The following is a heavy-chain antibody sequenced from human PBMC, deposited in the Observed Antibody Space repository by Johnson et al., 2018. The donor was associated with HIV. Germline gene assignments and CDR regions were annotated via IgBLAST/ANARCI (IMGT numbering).Heavy chain of an antibody. CDR1: GFTFSSYG. D-gene: IGHD6-13*01. Sequence: QVQLVESGGGVVQPGGSLRLSCAASGFTFSSYGMHWVRQAPGKGLEWVAFIRYDGSNKYYADSVKGRVTISRDNSKNSLFLQMNRLRVEDTAVYYCARSGGYPNAFDIWGQGAMVTVSS. J-gene: IGHJ3*02. CDR3: ARSGGYPNAFDI. CDR2: IRYDGSNK. V-gene: IGHV3-30*02.